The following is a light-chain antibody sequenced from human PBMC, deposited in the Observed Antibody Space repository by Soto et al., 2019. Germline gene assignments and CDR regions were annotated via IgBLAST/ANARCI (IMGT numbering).Light chain of an antibody. J-gene: IGLJ1*01. CDR3: QSYDSSLSGYV. V-gene: IGLV2-14*01. CDR1: SSDVGGYDY. CDR2: EVS. Sequence: QSALTQPASVSGSPGQSITISCTGTSSDVGGYDYVSWYQHHPGKAPKLMIYEVSNRPSGVSNRFSGSKSGNTASLTISGLQAEDEADYYCQSYDSSLSGYVFGTGTKLTVL.